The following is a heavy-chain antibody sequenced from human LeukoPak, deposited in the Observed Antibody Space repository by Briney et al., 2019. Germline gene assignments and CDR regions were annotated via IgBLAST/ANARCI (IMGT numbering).Heavy chain of an antibody. Sequence: SETLSLTCTVSGGSISSYYWSWIRQPPGKGLEWIGYIYYSGSTNYNPSLKSRVTISVDTSKNQFSLKLSSVTAADTAVYYCARGGYSYGTFDYWGQGTLVTVSS. CDR1: GGSISSYY. J-gene: IGHJ4*02. D-gene: IGHD5-18*01. CDR2: IYYSGST. CDR3: ARGGYSYGTFDY. V-gene: IGHV4-59*01.